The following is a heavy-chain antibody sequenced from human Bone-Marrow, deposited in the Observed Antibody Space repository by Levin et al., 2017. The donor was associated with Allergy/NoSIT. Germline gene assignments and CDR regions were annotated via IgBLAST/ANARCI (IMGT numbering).Heavy chain of an antibody. CDR2: VIPLLGVP. D-gene: IGHD3-22*01. J-gene: IGHJ4*02. V-gene: IGHV1-69*04. Sequence: ASVKVSCKASGGSFTSSTLSWVRQAPGQGLEWVGRVIPLLGVPDYAQKFQGRVTISADTSTTTVYMELSSLRSEDTAMYFCARERGEFYDSSTFHSNFDYWGQGTLVTVSS. CDR1: GGSFTSST. CDR3: ARERGEFYDSSTFHSNFDY.